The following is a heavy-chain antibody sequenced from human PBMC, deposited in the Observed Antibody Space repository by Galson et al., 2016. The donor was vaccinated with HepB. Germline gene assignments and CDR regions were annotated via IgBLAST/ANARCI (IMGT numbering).Heavy chain of an antibody. Sequence: SLRLSCAASGFAFSGYAFGWVRQAPGKGLEWVSGITIGGGHTYYADSVKGRFTISRDNSRSTIYLQMNSLRAEDTAVYYCAKENGSHPFFYFDYWGQGALVTVSS. D-gene: IGHD2/OR15-2a*01. CDR3: AKENGSHPFFYFDY. J-gene: IGHJ4*02. V-gene: IGHV3-23*01. CDR1: GFAFSGYA. CDR2: ITIGGGHT.